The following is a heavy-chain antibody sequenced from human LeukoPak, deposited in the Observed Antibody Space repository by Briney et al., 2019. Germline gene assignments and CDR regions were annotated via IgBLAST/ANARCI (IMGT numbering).Heavy chain of an antibody. Sequence: SETLSLTCAVYGGSFSGYYWSWNRQPPGKGLEWIGEINHSGSTNYNPSLKSRVTISVDTSKNQFSLKLSSVTAADTAVYYCARRGSYHRGFDYWGQGTLVTVSS. CDR1: GGSFSGYY. CDR3: ARRGSYHRGFDY. D-gene: IGHD1-26*01. V-gene: IGHV4-34*01. CDR2: INHSGST. J-gene: IGHJ4*02.